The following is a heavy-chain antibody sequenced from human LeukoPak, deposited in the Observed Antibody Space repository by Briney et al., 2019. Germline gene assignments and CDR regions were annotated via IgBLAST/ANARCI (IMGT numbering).Heavy chain of an antibody. D-gene: IGHD2-2*02. CDR3: ARRYTNSWFFDY. J-gene: IGHJ4*02. V-gene: IGHV4-59*08. CDR2: IYYTGNS. Sequence: SETLSLTCTVSGGSISSYYWSWIRQPPGKGLEWLGYIYYTGNSNYNPSLESRVTMSLDTSTNQFSLRLSSVTAADTAVYYCARRYTNSWFFDYWGQGALVTVS. CDR1: GGSISSYY.